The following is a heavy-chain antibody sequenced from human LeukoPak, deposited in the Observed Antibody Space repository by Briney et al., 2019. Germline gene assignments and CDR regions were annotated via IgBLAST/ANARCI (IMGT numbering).Heavy chain of an antibody. CDR1: GFTFSGYA. Sequence: PGGSLRLSCAASGFTFSGYAMHWVRQAPGKGLEYVSAISSSGDNTYYANSVKGRFTISRDNSKNTLYLQMNSLRAEDTAVYYCAKPPHSSSFAADYWGQGTLVTVSS. J-gene: IGHJ4*02. V-gene: IGHV3-64*01. CDR3: AKPPHSSSFAADY. D-gene: IGHD6-6*01. CDR2: ISSSGDNT.